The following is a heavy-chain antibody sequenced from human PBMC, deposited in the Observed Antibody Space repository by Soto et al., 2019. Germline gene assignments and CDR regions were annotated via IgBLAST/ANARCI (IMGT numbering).Heavy chain of an antibody. CDR3: SGGEGSSGCYRFDY. V-gene: IGHV1-69*12. Sequence: QVQLVQSGAEVKKPGSSVKVSCKASGGTFSSYAISWVRQAPGQGLEWMGGIIPIFGTANYAQKFQGRVTXLAXEXMSTAYMELCSLRSEDTAVYYCSGGEGSSGCYRFDYWGQGTLVTVSS. D-gene: IGHD3-22*01. J-gene: IGHJ4*02. CDR2: IIPIFGTA. CDR1: GGTFSSYA.